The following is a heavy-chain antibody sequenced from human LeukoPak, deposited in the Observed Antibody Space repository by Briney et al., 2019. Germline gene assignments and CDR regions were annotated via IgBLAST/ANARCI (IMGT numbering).Heavy chain of an antibody. CDR3: ARSPVVVTANHAFDV. CDR1: GGSFSGYY. V-gene: IGHV4-34*01. D-gene: IGHD2-21*02. CDR2: VNHSGSA. Sequence: PSETLSLTCAVHGGSFSGYYWTWIRQPPGKGLEWIGEVNHSGSAKYNPSLKSRVTISVDTSKNQFSLKLSSVAAADTAVYYCARSPVVVTANHAFDVWGQGTMVTVSS. J-gene: IGHJ3*01.